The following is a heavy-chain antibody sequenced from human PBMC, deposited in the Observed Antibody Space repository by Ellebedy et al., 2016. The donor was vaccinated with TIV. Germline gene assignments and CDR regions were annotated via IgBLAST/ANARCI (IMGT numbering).Heavy chain of an antibody. CDR3: ARDGYMHYYMDV. CDR1: GFASTSFG. Sequence: GGSLRLXCTVSGFASTSFGMHWVRQAPGKGLEWVAAIWYDGSNKYYADSVKGRFTISRDNSKNTLYLQMNSLRAEDTAVYYCARDGYMHYYMDVWGKGTTVTVSS. V-gene: IGHV3-33*01. D-gene: IGHD5-18*01. CDR2: IWYDGSNK. J-gene: IGHJ6*03.